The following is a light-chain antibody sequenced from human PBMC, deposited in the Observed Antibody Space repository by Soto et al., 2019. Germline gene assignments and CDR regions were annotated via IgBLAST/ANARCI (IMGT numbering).Light chain of an antibody. J-gene: IGLJ1*01. CDR3: TSFSSSTSLYV. CDR2: GNN. CDR1: SSNIGAGYD. Sequence: QSVLTQPPSVSGAPGQTFTISCTGSSSNIGAGYDVHWYQQLPGRAPQLLIFGNNNRPSGVPGRFSGSKSGTSASLAIAGLQVEDEADYYCTSFSSSTSLYVFGTGTKVTVL. V-gene: IGLV1-40*01.